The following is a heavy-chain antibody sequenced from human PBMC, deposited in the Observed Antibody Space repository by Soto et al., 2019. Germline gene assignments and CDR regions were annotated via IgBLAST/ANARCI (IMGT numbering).Heavy chain of an antibody. CDR2: IYTSGST. V-gene: IGHV4-4*07. Sequence: PSETLSLTCTVSGGSISSYYWSWIRQPAGKGLEWIGRIYTSGSTNYNPSLKSRVTMSVDTSKNQFSLKLSSVIAADTAVYYCARGVRVVGATINYYYGMDVWGQGTTVAVSS. CDR3: ARGVRVVGATINYYYGMDV. J-gene: IGHJ6*02. CDR1: GGSISSYY. D-gene: IGHD1-26*01.